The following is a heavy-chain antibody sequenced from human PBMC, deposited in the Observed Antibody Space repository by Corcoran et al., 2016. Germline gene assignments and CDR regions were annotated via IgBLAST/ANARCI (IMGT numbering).Heavy chain of an antibody. J-gene: IGHJ4*02. D-gene: IGHD1-1*01. CDR2: IKQDGSER. Sequence: EVQLVESGGGLVQPGGSLRLSCAASGFTFSSYWMNWVRQAPGKGLEWVANIKQDGSERHYVPSVKGRFTVSRDNAKNSLYLQMNSLRAEDTAVYYCANLLEGYWGQGTLVTVSS. V-gene: IGHV3-7*01. CDR1: GFTFSSYW. CDR3: ANLLEGY.